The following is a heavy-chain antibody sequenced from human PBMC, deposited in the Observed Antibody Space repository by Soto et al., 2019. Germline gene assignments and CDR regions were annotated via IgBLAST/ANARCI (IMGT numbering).Heavy chain of an antibody. J-gene: IGHJ4*02. D-gene: IGHD3-3*01. Sequence: GGSLRLSCAASGFTFSSYGMHWVRQAPGKGLEWVAVIWYDGSNKYYADSVKGRFTISRDNSKNTLYLQMNSLRAEDTAVYYCASFPGVRFLEWSDYWGPGTLVTVSS. V-gene: IGHV3-33*01. CDR2: IWYDGSNK. CDR3: ASFPGVRFLEWSDY. CDR1: GFTFSSYG.